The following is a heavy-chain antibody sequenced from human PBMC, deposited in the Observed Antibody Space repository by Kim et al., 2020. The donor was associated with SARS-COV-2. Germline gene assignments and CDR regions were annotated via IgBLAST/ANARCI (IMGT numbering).Heavy chain of an antibody. CDR1: GFTFSSYG. J-gene: IGHJ4*02. CDR2: ISYDGSNK. CDR3: AKDIGGGQLWFPGYFDY. V-gene: IGHV3-30*18. D-gene: IGHD5-18*01. Sequence: GGSLRLSCAASGFTFSSYGMHWVRQAPGKGLEWVAVISYDGSNKYYADSVKGRFTISRDNSKNTLYLQMNSLRAEDTAVYYCAKDIGGGQLWFPGYFDYWGQGTLVTVSS.